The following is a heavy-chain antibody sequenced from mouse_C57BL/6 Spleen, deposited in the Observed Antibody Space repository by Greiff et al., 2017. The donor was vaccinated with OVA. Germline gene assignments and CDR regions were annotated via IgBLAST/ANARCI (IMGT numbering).Heavy chain of an antibody. CDR3: ARAITTVVGDYFDY. V-gene: IGHV1-82*01. CDR2: IYSGDGDT. D-gene: IGHD1-1*01. Sequence: VQLQQSGPELVKPGVSVKISCKASGYAFSSFWMNWVKQRPGKGLEWIGWIYSGDGDTNYNGKFKGKATLTPDKSSSTAYIQLSNLTSEDSAVYFCARAITTVVGDYFDYWGQGTTLTVSS. J-gene: IGHJ2*01. CDR1: GYAFSSFW.